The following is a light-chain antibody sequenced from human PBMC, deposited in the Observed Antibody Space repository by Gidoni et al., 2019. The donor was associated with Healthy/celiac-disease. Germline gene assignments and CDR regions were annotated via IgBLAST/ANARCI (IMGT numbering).Light chain of an antibody. Sequence: QSVLTQPPPVSGAPGQRVTISCTGSSSNIGAGYDVHWYQQLPGTAPKLLIYGNSNRPSGVPDRFSGSKSGTSASLAITGLQAEDEADYYCQSYDSSDVFGTGTKVTVL. V-gene: IGLV1-40*01. J-gene: IGLJ1*01. CDR3: QSYDSSDV. CDR2: GNS. CDR1: SSNIGAGYD.